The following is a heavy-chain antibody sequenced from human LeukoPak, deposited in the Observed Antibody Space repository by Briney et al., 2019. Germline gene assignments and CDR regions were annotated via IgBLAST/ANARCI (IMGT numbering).Heavy chain of an antibody. J-gene: IGHJ6*02. Sequence: GGSLRLSCVGSGFIFSSSAMSWVRQAPGKGLEWVSGTSGGGTDTYYADSVKGRFTISRDNSKNTLYLQMNSLRAEDTAVYYCARDPTSHYDFWSGYYTGTGGMDVWGQGTTVTVSS. V-gene: IGHV3-23*01. CDR1: GFIFSSSA. CDR2: TSGGGTDT. D-gene: IGHD3-3*01. CDR3: ARDPTSHYDFWSGYYTGTGGMDV.